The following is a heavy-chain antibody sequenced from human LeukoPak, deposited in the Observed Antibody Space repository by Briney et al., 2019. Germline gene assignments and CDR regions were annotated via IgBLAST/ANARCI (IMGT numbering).Heavy chain of an antibody. CDR3: ARGIQLWENGDAFDI. V-gene: IGHV1-69*04. CDR2: IIPILGIA. D-gene: IGHD5-18*01. J-gene: IGHJ3*02. CDR1: GGTFSSYA. Sequence: EASVKVSCKASGGTFSSYAISWVRQAPGQGLEWMGRIIPILGIANYAQKFQGRVTITADKSTSTAYMELSSLRSEDTAVYYCARGIQLWENGDAFDIWGQGTMVTVSS.